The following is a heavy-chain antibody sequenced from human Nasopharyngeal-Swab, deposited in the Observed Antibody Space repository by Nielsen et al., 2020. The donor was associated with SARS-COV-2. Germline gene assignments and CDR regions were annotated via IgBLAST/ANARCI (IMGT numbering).Heavy chain of an antibody. CDR2: INAGNGNT. D-gene: IGHD4-17*01. Sequence: WGWHAAGQRLEGMGWINAGNGNTKYSQKFQGRVTITRDTSASTAYMELSSLRSEDTAVYYCARDPTVTTDYYYYYYMDVWGKGTTVTVSS. J-gene: IGHJ6*03. V-gene: IGHV1-3*01. CDR3: ARDPTVTTDYYYYYYMDV.